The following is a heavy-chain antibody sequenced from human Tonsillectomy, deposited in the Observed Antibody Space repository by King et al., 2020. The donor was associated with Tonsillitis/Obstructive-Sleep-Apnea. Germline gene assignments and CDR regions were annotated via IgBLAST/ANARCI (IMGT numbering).Heavy chain of an antibody. Sequence: VQLPQWGAGLLKPSETLSLTCAVYGGSFSGYYWSWIRQPPGKGLEWIGEINHSGSTNYNPSLKSRVTISVDTSKNQFSLKLSSVTAADTAVYYCARGYPEGFDPWGQGTLVTVSS. CDR1: GGSFSGYY. CDR3: ARGYPEGFDP. D-gene: IGHD1-14*01. CDR2: INHSGST. J-gene: IGHJ5*02. V-gene: IGHV4-34*01.